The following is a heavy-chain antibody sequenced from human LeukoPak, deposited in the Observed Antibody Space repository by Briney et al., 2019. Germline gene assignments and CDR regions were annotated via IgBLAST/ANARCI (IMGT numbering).Heavy chain of an antibody. Sequence: SVKVSCKASGDTFSSYAIGWVRQAPGQGLEWMGGIIPIFGAANYAQRFQNRVTITADESTSTAYMELSSLRSEDMLVYYCARETGDGAFDTWGQGTMVTVSS. D-gene: IGHD7-27*01. V-gene: IGHV1-69*13. CDR1: GDTFSSYA. J-gene: IGHJ3*02. CDR2: IIPIFGAA. CDR3: ARETGDGAFDT.